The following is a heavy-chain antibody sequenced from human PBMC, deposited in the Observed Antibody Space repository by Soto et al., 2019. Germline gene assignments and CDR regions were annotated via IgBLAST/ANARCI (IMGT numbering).Heavy chain of an antibody. CDR3: AKDTTSGLVSPDYYYGMDV. D-gene: IGHD1-26*01. CDR2: ISYDGSNK. CDR1: GFTFSSYG. V-gene: IGHV3-30*18. J-gene: IGHJ6*02. Sequence: GGSLRLSCAASGFTFSSYGMHWVRQAPGKGLEWVAVISYDGSNKYYADSVKGRFTISRDNSKNTLYLQMNSLRAEDTAVYYCAKDTTSGLVSPDYYYGMDVWGQGTTVTVSS.